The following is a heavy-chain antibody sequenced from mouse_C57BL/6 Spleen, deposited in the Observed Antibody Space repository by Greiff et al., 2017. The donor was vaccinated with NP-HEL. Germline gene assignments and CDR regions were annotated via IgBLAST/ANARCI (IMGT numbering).Heavy chain of an antibody. J-gene: IGHJ3*01. Sequence: EVMLVESGGGLVQPGGSLKLSCAASGFTFSDYYMYWVRQTPEKRLEWVAYISNGGGSTYYPDTVKGRFTISRDNAKNTLYLQMCRLKSEDTAMYYCASTAQSWFAYWGQGTLVTVSA. V-gene: IGHV5-12*01. D-gene: IGHD3-2*02. CDR1: GFTFSDYY. CDR3: ASTAQSWFAY. CDR2: ISNGGGST.